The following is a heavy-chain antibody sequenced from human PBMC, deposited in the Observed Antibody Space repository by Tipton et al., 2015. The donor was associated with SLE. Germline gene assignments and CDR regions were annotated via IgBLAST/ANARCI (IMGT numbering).Heavy chain of an antibody. CDR1: GYSFTSYW. D-gene: IGHD5-24*01. J-gene: IGHJ3*02. V-gene: IGHV5-51*01. CDR3: ARRRDGYNFAFDI. CDR2: IYPSDSDT. Sequence: QLVQSGAEVKKPGESLKISCKGSGYSFTSYWIGWVRQMPGKGLEWMGIIYPSDSDTRCGPSFQGQVTISADKSITTAYLQWSSLKASDTAMYYCARRRDGYNFAFDIWGQGTMVTVSS.